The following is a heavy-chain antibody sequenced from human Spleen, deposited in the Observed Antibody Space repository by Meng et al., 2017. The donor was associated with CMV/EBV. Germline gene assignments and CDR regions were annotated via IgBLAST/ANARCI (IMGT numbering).Heavy chain of an antibody. CDR1: GGSISSHY. CDR2: IYYSGST. CDR3: ATSGGFYYYGVDV. V-gene: IGHV4-59*11. D-gene: IGHD2-15*01. J-gene: IGHJ6*02. Sequence: SETLSLTCTVSGGSISSHYWSWILQPPGKGLEWVGYIYYSGSTNSNPSLKSRVTISVDTSKNQFSLNLNSVTAADTAVYFCATSGGFYYYGVDVWGQGTTVTVSS.